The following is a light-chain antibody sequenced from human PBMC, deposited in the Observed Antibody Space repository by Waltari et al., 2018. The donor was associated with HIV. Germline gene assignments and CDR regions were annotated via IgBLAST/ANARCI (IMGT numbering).Light chain of an antibody. CDR2: EVS. J-gene: IGLJ1*01. Sequence: QSALTQPASVSGSPGQSITISCTGTSSDVGGFNYFPWYQQHPGKAPKLMIYEVSNRPSGVSNRFSGSKSGNTASLTISGLQAEDEADYYCSSYTSSSTSHVFGTGTKVTVL. CDR1: SSDVGGFNY. CDR3: SSYTSSSTSHV. V-gene: IGLV2-14*01.